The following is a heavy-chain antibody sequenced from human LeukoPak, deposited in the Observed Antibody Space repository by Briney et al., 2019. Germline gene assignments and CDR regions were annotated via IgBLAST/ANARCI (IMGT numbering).Heavy chain of an antibody. CDR1: GCTFSSYA. D-gene: IGHD3-22*01. Sequence: ASVKVSCKASGCTFSSYAISWVRQAPGQGLEWMGGIIPIFGTANYAQKFQGRVKITTDESTSTAHMELSSLRSEDTAVYYCARDYYYDSSGFDAFDIWGQGTMVTVSS. CDR2: IIPIFGTA. CDR3: ARDYYYDSSGFDAFDI. V-gene: IGHV1-69*05. J-gene: IGHJ3*02.